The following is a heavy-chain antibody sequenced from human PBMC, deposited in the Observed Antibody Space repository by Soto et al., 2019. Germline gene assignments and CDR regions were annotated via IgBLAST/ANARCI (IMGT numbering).Heavy chain of an antibody. CDR1: ADTFTSYY. CDR3: ARGGRIVEPGIGYYYYHAMDV. J-gene: IGHJ6*02. V-gene: IGHV1-46*01. CDR2: VNPTGDTA. D-gene: IGHD1-26*01. Sequence: ASVKVSCKAPADTFTSYYIHWVRQAPGHGLEWMGIVNPTGDTASYAQKLQGRGTMTRDTSTGTAYMELGSLRSEDTAVYYCARGGRIVEPGIGYYYYHAMDVWGQGTTVTVSS.